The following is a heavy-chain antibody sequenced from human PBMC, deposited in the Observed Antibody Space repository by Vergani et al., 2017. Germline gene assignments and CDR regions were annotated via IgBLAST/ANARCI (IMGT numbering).Heavy chain of an antibody. D-gene: IGHD2-21*01. CDR3: ADVYGDDGFSPF. V-gene: IGHV3-30*02. Sequence: HVPLVESGGGVVQPGGSLRLSCAASGFTFNSYGMHWVRQAPGKGLEWVASIRSDESRRYYGDSMEGPFTISRDNSKNTVYLQINSLRAEDTAFYYCADVYGDDGFSPFWGQGTLVTVSS. CDR1: GFTFNSYG. J-gene: IGHJ4*02. CDR2: IRSDESRR.